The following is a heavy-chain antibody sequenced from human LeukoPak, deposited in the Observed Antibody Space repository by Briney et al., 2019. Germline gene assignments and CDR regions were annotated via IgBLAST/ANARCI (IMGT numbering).Heavy chain of an antibody. V-gene: IGHV4-59*11. CDR1: GGSISSHY. CDR2: IHYSGST. Sequence: SETLSLTCTVSGGSISSHYWSWIRQPPGKGLEWIGYIHYSGSTNYNPSLKSRVTISVDTSKNQYSLKLSSVTAADTAVYYCARVVATIRDYYYYMDVWGKGTTVTVSS. D-gene: IGHD5-12*01. CDR3: ARVVATIRDYYYYMDV. J-gene: IGHJ6*03.